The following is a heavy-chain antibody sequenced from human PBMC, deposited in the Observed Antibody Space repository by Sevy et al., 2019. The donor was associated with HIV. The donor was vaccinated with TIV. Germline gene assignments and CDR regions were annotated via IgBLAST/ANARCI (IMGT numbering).Heavy chain of an antibody. CDR3: AREGHYGSGSTDAFDI. J-gene: IGHJ3*02. V-gene: IGHV4-61*02. D-gene: IGHD3-10*01. CDR1: GGSISSGSYY. Sequence: SETLSLTCTVSGGSISSGSYYWSWIRQPAGKGLEWIGRIYTSGSTNYNPSLKSRVTISVDTSKNQFSLKLSSVTAADTAVYYCAREGHYGSGSTDAFDIWGQGTMVTVSS. CDR2: IYTSGST.